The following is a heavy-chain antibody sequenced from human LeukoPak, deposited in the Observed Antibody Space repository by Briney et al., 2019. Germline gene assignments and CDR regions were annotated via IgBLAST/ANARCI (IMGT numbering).Heavy chain of an antibody. CDR3: ARGYDYVWGSYRIFDY. CDR2: INHSGST. J-gene: IGHJ4*02. CDR1: GGSFSGYY. D-gene: IGHD3-16*02. V-gene: IGHV4-34*01. Sequence: PSETLPLTCAVYGGSFSGYYWSWIRQPPGKGLEWIGEINHSGSTNYNPSLKSRVTISVDTSKNQFSLKLSSVTAADTAVYYCARGYDYVWGSYRIFDYWGQGTLVTVSS.